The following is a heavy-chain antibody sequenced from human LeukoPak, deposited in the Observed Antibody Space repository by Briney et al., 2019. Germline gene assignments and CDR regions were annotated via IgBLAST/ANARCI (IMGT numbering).Heavy chain of an antibody. CDR3: AHGSGYAYGLDY. Sequence: GGSLRLSCAASGFSFSDYAMNWVRQAPGKGLEWVSAISSSSTYIYYADSVKGRFTISRDNAKSSLYLQMSSLRADDTAVYYCAHGSGYAYGLDYWGQGTLVTVSS. D-gene: IGHD5-12*01. CDR2: ISSSSTYI. CDR1: GFSFSDYA. J-gene: IGHJ4*02. V-gene: IGHV3-21*01.